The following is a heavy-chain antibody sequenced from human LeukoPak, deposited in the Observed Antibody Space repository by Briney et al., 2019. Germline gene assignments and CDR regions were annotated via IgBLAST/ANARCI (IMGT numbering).Heavy chain of an antibody. Sequence: SETLSLTCTVSGGSISNYYWSWIRQPPGKRLEWIGYIYYSGSTNYNPSLRSRVTISVDTSKNQFSLKLSSVTAADTAVYYCATWGVVVTDAFDIWGQGTMVTVSS. CDR2: IYYSGST. CDR1: GGSISNYY. J-gene: IGHJ3*02. D-gene: IGHD3-22*01. V-gene: IGHV4-59*01. CDR3: ATWGVVVTDAFDI.